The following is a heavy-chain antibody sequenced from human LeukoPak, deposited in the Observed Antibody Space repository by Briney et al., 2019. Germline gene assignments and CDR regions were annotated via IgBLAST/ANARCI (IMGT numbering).Heavy chain of an antibody. V-gene: IGHV6-1*01. CDR3: AGTTDYSSFLAY. CDR1: GDSVSSNSAV. D-gene: IGHD4-11*01. Sequence: SQTLSLTCAISGDSVSSNSAVWNWIRQSPSRGLEWLGRTYYRSKWHNEYAESVKSRISINSDTSKNQFSLQLNSVTPEDTAEYYCAGTTDYSSFLAYWGQGTLVTVSS. CDR2: TYYRSKWHN. J-gene: IGHJ4*02.